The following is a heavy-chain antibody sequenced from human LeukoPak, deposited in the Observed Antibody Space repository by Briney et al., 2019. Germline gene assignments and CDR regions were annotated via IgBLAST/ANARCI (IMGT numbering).Heavy chain of an antibody. CDR1: GFTFSSYD. J-gene: IGHJ4*02. CDR2: ISTSSSYI. Sequence: GGSLRLSCAASGFTFSSYDMNWVRQAPGKGLEWVSSISTSSSYIYYADSVKGRFTISRDNAKNSLYLQMNSLRAEDTAVYYCARDLETRGSYYGLLDYWGQGTLVTVSS. CDR3: ARDLETRGSYYGLLDY. D-gene: IGHD1-26*01. V-gene: IGHV3-21*01.